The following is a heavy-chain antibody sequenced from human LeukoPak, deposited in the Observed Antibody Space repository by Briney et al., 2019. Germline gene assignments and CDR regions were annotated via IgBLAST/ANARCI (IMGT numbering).Heavy chain of an antibody. CDR3: ASGYEPPYYYYGMDV. Sequence: ASVKVSRKASGGTFSSYAISWVRQAPGQGLEWMGRIIPILGIANYAQKFQGRVTITADKSTSTAYMELSSLRSEDTAVYYCASGYEPPYYYYGMDVWGQGTTVTVS. CDR2: IIPILGIA. V-gene: IGHV1-69*04. CDR1: GGTFSSYA. J-gene: IGHJ6*02. D-gene: IGHD5-12*01.